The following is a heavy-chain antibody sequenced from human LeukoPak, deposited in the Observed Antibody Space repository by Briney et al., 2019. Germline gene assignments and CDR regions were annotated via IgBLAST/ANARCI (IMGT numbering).Heavy chain of an antibody. Sequence: PGGTLRRSCAASGFTFSSYGMHWVRQAPGKGLEWVAFIRYDGSNKYYADSVKGRFTISSDNSKDTLYLQMISLRAEDTAVYYCAKDKGDAFDIWGQGTMVTVSS. CDR2: IRYDGSNK. CDR3: AKDKGDAFDI. J-gene: IGHJ3*02. CDR1: GFTFSSYG. V-gene: IGHV3-30*02.